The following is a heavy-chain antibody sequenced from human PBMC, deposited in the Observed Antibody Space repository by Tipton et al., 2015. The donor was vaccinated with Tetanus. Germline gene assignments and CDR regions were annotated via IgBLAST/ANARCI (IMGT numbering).Heavy chain of an antibody. CDR3: ARDQARGARGWNFFDY. CDR2: IYSSGST. Sequence: GLVKPSQTLSLTCTVSGGSVSSGGYYWSWIRQHPGKGLEWIGDIYSSGSTYYSPSLKSRLTISIDTSKNQFSLKLNSVTAADTAVYYCARDQARGARGWNFFDYWGLGTLVTVSS. CDR1: GGSVSSGGYY. J-gene: IGHJ4*02. V-gene: IGHV4-31*03. D-gene: IGHD1-26*01.